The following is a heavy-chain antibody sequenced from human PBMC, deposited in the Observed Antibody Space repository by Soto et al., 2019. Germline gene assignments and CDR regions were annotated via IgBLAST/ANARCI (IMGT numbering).Heavy chain of an antibody. V-gene: IGHV6-1*01. Sequence: SPTLSLPCAISGDSVSSNSAAWNWIRQSPSRGLEWLGRTYYRSKWYNDYAVSVKSRITINPDTSKNQFSLQLNSVTPEDTAVYYCARDRNWNYGGGDNWFDPWGQGTLVTVSS. CDR3: ARDRNWNYGGGDNWFDP. D-gene: IGHD1-7*01. CDR2: TYYRSKWYN. CDR1: GDSVSSNSAA. J-gene: IGHJ5*02.